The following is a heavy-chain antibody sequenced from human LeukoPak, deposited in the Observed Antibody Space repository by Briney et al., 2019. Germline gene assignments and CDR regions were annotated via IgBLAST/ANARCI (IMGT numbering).Heavy chain of an antibody. D-gene: IGHD5-18*01. Sequence: GGSLRLSCAASGFTFSDYYMIWVRQAPGKGLEWVSTIFPSSVEIHYADSVKGRFTISRDNSRSTLSLQMDSLRAEDTATYYCATYRQIQVPFEFWGQGTLVTVSS. CDR2: IFPSSVEI. V-gene: IGHV3-69-1*01. CDR1: GFTFSDYY. CDR3: ATYRQIQVPFEF. J-gene: IGHJ4*02.